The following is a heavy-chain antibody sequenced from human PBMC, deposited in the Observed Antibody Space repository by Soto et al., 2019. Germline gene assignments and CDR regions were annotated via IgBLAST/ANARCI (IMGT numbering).Heavy chain of an antibody. CDR3: ARADCSGGSCYTTFGY. CDR1: GFTFSSYS. V-gene: IGHV3-48*01. Sequence: GGSLSLSCAASGFTFSSYSMNWVRQAPGKGLEWVSYISSSSSTIYYADSVKGRFTISRDNAKNSLYLQMNSLRAEDTAVYYCARADCSGGSCYTTFGYWGQGTLVTVSS. J-gene: IGHJ4*02. CDR2: ISSSSSTI. D-gene: IGHD2-15*01.